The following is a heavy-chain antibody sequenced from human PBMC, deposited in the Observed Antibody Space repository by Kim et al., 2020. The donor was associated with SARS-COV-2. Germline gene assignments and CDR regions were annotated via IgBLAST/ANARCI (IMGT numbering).Heavy chain of an antibody. V-gene: IGHV4-59*01. CDR1: GGSISSYY. J-gene: IGHJ6*03. Sequence: SETLSLTCTVSGGSISSYYWSWIRQPPGKGLEWIGYIYYSGSTNYNPSLKSRVTISVDTSKNQFSLKLSSVTAADTAVYYCARVTNRGYYYYYYYMDVWGKGTPVTVSS. CDR2: IYYSGST. CDR3: ARVTNRGYYYYYYYMDV. D-gene: IGHD3-10*01.